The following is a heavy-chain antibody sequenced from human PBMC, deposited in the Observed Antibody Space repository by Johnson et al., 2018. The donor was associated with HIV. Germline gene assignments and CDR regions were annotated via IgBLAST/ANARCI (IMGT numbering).Heavy chain of an antibody. CDR1: GFTFRTYA. V-gene: IGHV3-30*04. J-gene: IGHJ3*02. CDR2: ISYDGSNK. CDR3: TREAGTMEQWLVSSAFDI. D-gene: IGHD6-19*01. Sequence: QVQLVESGGGVVQPGRSLRLSCAASGFTFRTYAMHWVRQAPGKGLEWVAVISYDGSNKYYADSVKGRFTISRDNSKNTLYLQMNSLKTEDTAVYYCTREAGTMEQWLVSSAFDIWGQGTMVTVSS.